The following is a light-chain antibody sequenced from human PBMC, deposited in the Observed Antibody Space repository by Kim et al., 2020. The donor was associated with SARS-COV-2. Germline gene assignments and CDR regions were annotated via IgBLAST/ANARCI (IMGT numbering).Light chain of an antibody. Sequence: EIVMTQSPATLSVSPGERATLSCRASHSVSSNLAWYQQIPGQAPRLLIYGASTRATGIPARFSGSGSGTEFTLTISSLQSEDFAVYYCQQYNNWPLTFGQGTKVEIK. J-gene: IGKJ1*01. CDR2: GAS. V-gene: IGKV3-15*01. CDR3: QQYNNWPLT. CDR1: HSVSSN.